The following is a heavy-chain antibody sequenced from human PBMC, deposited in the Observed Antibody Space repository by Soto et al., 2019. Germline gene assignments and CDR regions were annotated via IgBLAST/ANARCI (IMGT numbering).Heavy chain of an antibody. J-gene: IGHJ4*02. CDR2: ITISSGTI. V-gene: IGHV3-48*02. CDR3: ARVVDGISGADY. CDR1: GFTFSNYN. Sequence: EVQLVESGGGWVQPGGSLRLSCAASGFTFSNYNMIWVRQAPGKGLECISYITISSGTIHYADSVKGRFTISRDTAKNALFLQVSSLRDDDTSVYYCARVVDGISGADYWGQGTLVTVSS. D-gene: IGHD1-20*01.